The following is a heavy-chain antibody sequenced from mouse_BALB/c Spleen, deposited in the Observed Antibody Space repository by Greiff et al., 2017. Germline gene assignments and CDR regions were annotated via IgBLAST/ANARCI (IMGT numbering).Heavy chain of an antibody. J-gene: IGHJ1*01. Sequence: GGGLVQPKGSLKLSCAASGFTFNTNAMNWVRQAPGKGLEWVARIRSKSNNYATYYADSVKDRFTISRDDSQSMLYLQMNNLKTEDTAMYYCVRTHYDEYFDVWGAGTTVTVSS. CDR3: VRTHYDEYFDV. D-gene: IGHD2-4*01. CDR1: GFTFNTNA. V-gene: IGHV10S3*01. CDR2: IRSKSNNYAT.